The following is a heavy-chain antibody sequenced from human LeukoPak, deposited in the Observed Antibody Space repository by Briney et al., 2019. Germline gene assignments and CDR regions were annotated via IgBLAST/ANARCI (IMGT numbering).Heavy chain of an antibody. CDR3: ATGGHVRVYDSSAYYGHY. CDR2: IIPIFGTA. D-gene: IGHD3-22*01. V-gene: IGHV1-69*13. Sequence: ASVKVSCKASGGTFSSYAISWVRQAPGQGLEWMGGIIPIFGTANYAQKFQGRVTITVDESTSTAYMELSSLRSEDTAVYYCATGGHVRVYDSSAYYGHYWGQGTLVTVSS. CDR1: GGTFSSYA. J-gene: IGHJ4*02.